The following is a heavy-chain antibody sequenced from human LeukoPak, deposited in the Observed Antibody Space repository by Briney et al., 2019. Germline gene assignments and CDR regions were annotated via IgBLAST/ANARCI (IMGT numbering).Heavy chain of an antibody. CDR1: GGSISSYY. V-gene: IGHV4-59*01. Sequence: SETLSLTCTVSGGSISSYYWSWIRQPPGKGLEWIGYIYYSGSTNYNPSLKSRVTISVDTSKNPFSLKLSSVTAADTAVYYCASLDYGGNSDAFDIWGQGTMVTVSS. CDR2: IYYSGST. CDR3: ASLDYGGNSDAFDI. J-gene: IGHJ3*02. D-gene: IGHD4-23*01.